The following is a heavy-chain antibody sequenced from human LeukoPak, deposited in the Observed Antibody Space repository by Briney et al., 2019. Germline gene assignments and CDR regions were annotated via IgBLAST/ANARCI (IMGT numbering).Heavy chain of an antibody. D-gene: IGHD3-22*01. CDR2: ISFDGSNK. J-gene: IGHJ4*02. CDR3: AKSESRGHYYDSSGYYLFDY. Sequence: PGGSLRLSLAAPGFTFSSYGMHWVRQAPGKGLGGVGVISFDGSNKYYADSVKGRFTISRDNSKNTLYLQMNSLRAEDTAVYYCAKSESRGHYYDSSGYYLFDYWGQGTLVTVSS. V-gene: IGHV3-30*18. CDR1: GFTFSSYG.